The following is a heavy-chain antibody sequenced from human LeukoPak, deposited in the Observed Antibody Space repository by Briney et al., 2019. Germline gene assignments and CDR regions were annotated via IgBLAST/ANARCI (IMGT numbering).Heavy chain of an antibody. Sequence: GGSLRLSCAASGFTFSSYGMHWVRQAPGKGLEWVAFIRYDGSNKYYADSVKGRFTISRDNSKNTLYLRMNSLRAEDTAVYYCAHLGSSTSWQGVWGQGTLVTVSS. D-gene: IGHD2-2*01. CDR2: IRYDGSNK. J-gene: IGHJ4*02. CDR3: AHLGSSTSWQGV. V-gene: IGHV3-30*02. CDR1: GFTFSSYG.